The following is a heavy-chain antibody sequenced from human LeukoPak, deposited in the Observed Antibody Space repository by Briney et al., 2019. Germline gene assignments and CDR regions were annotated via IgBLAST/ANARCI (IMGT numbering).Heavy chain of an antibody. Sequence: GGSLRLSCAASGFTFSSYAMSWVRQAPGKGLEWVSAISGSGGSTYYADSVKGRFTISRDNSKNTLYLQMNSLRAEDTAVYYCAKTLVRGYSYGYRFDYWGQGTLVTVSS. CDR2: ISGSGGST. J-gene: IGHJ4*02. D-gene: IGHD5-18*01. CDR1: GFTFSSYA. V-gene: IGHV3-23*01. CDR3: AKTLVRGYSYGYRFDY.